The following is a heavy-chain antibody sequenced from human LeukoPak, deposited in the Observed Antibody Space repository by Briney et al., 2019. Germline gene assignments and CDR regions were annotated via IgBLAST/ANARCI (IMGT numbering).Heavy chain of an antibody. CDR2: IYPGDSDT. D-gene: IGHD3-16*01. CDR3: ARRQGGQNWYFDL. Sequence: GESLKISCQGSGFRFDIYWIGWVRQIPGKGLEWMGNIYPGDSDTRFSPSFQGQVTMSADRSSGTAYLQWSSLKASYTAMYYCARRQGGQNWYFDLWGRGTAVTVSS. CDR1: GFRFDIYW. J-gene: IGHJ2*01. V-gene: IGHV5-51*01.